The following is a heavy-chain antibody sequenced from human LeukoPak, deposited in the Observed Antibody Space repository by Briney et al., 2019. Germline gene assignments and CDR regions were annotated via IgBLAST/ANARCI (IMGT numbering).Heavy chain of an antibody. CDR3: AILTMVRGVTPR. CDR1: GGSISSYY. Sequence: SETLSLTCTVSGGSISSYYWSWIRQAAGKGLEWIGRIYTSGSTNYNPSLKSRVTMSVDTSKNQFSLKLSSVTAADTAVYYCAILTMVRGVTPRWGQGTLVTVSS. J-gene: IGHJ4*02. V-gene: IGHV4-4*07. D-gene: IGHD3-10*01. CDR2: IYTSGST.